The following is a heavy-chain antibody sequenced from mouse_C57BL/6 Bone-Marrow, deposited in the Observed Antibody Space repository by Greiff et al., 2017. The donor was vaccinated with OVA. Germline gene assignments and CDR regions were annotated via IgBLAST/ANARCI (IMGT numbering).Heavy chain of an antibody. Sequence: QVQLQQSGAELVRPGASVKLSCKASGYTFTDYYINWVKQRPGQGLEWIARIYPGSGNTYYNEKFKGKATLTAEKSSSTAYMQLSSLTSEDSAVYFCARRGGNWGQGTTLTASS. CDR2: IYPGSGNT. CDR1: GYTFTDYY. CDR3: ARRGGN. J-gene: IGHJ2*01. V-gene: IGHV1-76*01.